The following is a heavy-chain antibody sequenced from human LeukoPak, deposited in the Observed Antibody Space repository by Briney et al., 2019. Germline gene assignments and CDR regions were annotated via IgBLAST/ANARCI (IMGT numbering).Heavy chain of an antibody. CDR3: ARGHYGESYNWFDP. V-gene: IGHV4-34*01. D-gene: IGHD4-17*01. J-gene: IGHJ5*02. CDR2: INHSGST. CDR1: GGSFSGYY. Sequence: SETLSLTCAVYGGSFSGYYWSWIRQPPGKGLEWIGEINHSGSTNYNPSLKSRVTISVDTSKNQFSLKLSSVTAADTAVYYCARGHYGESYNWFDPWGQGTLVNVSS.